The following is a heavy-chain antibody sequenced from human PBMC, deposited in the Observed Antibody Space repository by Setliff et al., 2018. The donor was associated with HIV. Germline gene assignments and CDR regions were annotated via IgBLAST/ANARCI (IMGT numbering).Heavy chain of an antibody. V-gene: IGHV4-4*07. Sequence: SETLSLTCTVSGGSISSYYWSWIRQPAGKGLEWIGRIYTSGSTNYNPYLKSRVTMSVDTSKNQFSLKLSSVTAADTAVYYCAGGYSSPYYYYYYMDVWGKGTTVTVSS. CDR2: IYTSGST. D-gene: IGHD5-18*01. J-gene: IGHJ6*03. CDR3: AGGYSSPYYYYYYMDV. CDR1: GGSISSYY.